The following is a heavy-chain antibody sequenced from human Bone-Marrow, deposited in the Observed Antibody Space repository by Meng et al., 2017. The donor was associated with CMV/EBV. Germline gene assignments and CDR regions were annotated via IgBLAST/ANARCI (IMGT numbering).Heavy chain of an antibody. CDR3: ARDWWLAAAGTAWFDP. CDR2: INHSGST. D-gene: IGHD6-13*01. J-gene: IGHJ5*02. Sequence: SETLSLTCAVYGGSFSGYYWSWIRQPPGKGLEWIGEINHSGSTNYNPSLKSRVTISVDTSKNQFSLKLSSVTAADTAVYYCARDWWLAAAGTAWFDPWGHGTLVTVSS. CDR1: GGSFSGYY. V-gene: IGHV4-34*01.